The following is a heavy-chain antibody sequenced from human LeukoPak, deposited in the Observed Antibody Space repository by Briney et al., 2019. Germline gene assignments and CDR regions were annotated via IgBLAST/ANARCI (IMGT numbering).Heavy chain of an antibody. V-gene: IGHV4-59*01. CDR2: IYYSGST. J-gene: IGHJ4*02. CDR1: GGSISSYY. CDR3: ARVPAATYHFDY. Sequence: PSETLSLTCTVSGGSISSYYWSWIRQPPGKGLEWIGYIYYSGSTNYNPSLKSRVTISVDTSKNQFSLKLSSVTAADTAVYYCARVPAATYHFDYWGQGTLVTVSS. D-gene: IGHD2-2*01.